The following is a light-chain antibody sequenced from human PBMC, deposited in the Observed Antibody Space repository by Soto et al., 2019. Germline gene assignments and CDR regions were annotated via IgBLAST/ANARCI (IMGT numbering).Light chain of an antibody. V-gene: IGKV3-11*01. CDR2: DAS. CDR1: QSISNR. J-gene: IGKJ2*01. Sequence: EIVLIQSPATLSLPPGETATLSCRASQSISNRLAWHQQKPGQAPRLLIYDASNRAADIPARFSGSGSGTAFTLPTSRREPEDFAFLYCRKLTTWRYPLGRGTNLE. CDR3: RKLTTWRYP.